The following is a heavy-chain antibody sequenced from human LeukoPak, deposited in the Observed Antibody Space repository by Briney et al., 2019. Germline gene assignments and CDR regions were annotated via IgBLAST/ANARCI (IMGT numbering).Heavy chain of an antibody. J-gene: IGHJ4*02. CDR1: GFTFSNYN. Sequence: GRSLRLSCAASGFTFSNYNMNCVRHVPGKGLEWVSFISGSSEYTNYADSVKGRFTISTDNSTHPLYLQMNSLRAEDTAVYFCARELRARGVVDYWGQGSLVTVS. D-gene: IGHD3-10*01. CDR2: ISGSSEYT. V-gene: IGHV3-21*01. CDR3: ARELRARGVVDY.